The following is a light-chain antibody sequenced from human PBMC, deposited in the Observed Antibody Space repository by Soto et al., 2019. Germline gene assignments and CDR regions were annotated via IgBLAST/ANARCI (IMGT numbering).Light chain of an antibody. J-gene: IGKJ2*01. CDR3: MQVTPPDT. CDR1: QSLVYSDGNTY. Sequence: DVVMTQSPLSLPVTLGQPASISFRSSQSLVYSDGNTYLTWFQQRPGQSPRRLIHQVSNRDSGVPDRFSGSGSGTDFTLKISRVEAEDFGVYYCMQVTPPDTFGQGTNLEIK. V-gene: IGKV2-30*01. CDR2: QVS.